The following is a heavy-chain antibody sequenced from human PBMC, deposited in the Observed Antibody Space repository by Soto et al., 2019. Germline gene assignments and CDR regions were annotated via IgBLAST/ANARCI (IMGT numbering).Heavy chain of an antibody. Sequence: NPSETLSLTCTVSGASVSSASYYWSWIRQPPGKGLEWIGYIYYSGRTDYNPSLKSRVTISLDTSKNQFSLKLSPVTAADTAVYYCAGDRGSGSNNNWFDPWGQGTLVTVSS. J-gene: IGHJ5*02. CDR3: AGDRGSGSNNNWFDP. D-gene: IGHD3-10*01. CDR1: GASVSSASYY. V-gene: IGHV4-61*01. CDR2: IYYSGRT.